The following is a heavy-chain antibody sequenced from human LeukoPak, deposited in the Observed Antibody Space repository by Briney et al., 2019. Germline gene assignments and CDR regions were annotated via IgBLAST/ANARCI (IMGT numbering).Heavy chain of an antibody. CDR2: IYYSGST. CDR3: ARAGGAPSIAARPNWFDP. D-gene: IGHD6-6*01. Sequence: KPSETLSLTCTVSGGSISNSSYYWGWIRQPPGKGLEWIGSIYYSGSTYYNPSLKSRVTISVDTSKNQFSLKLSSVTAADTAVYYCARAGGAPSIAARPNWFDPWGQGTLVTVSS. V-gene: IGHV4-39*07. CDR1: GGSISNSSYY. J-gene: IGHJ5*02.